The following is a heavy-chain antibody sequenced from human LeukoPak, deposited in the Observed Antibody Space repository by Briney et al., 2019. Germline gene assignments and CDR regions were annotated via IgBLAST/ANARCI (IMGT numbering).Heavy chain of an antibody. V-gene: IGHV3-23*01. CDR1: GFTFSNYA. CDR3: AKWGDFDVLTGYYVPDF. CDR2: ITGSGGNT. Sequence: GGSLRLSCAASGFTFSNYAMSWVRNAPGKGLEWVSAITGSGGNTYYADSVKGRFTISRDNSKNTLYLQMNSLRDEDTAVYYCAKWGDFDVLTGYYVPDFWGQGTLVTVSS. J-gene: IGHJ4*02. D-gene: IGHD3-9*01.